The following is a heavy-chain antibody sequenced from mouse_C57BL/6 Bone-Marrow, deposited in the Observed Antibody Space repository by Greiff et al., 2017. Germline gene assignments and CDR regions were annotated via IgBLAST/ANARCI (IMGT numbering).Heavy chain of an antibody. CDR2: INPNNGGT. D-gene: IGHD1-1*01. Sequence: VQLQQSGPELVKPGASVKIPCKASGYTFTDYNMDWVKQSHGKSLEWIGDINPNNGGTIYNQKFKGKATLTVDKSYSTAYMELRSLTSEDTAVYYCARPSGRGPDWYFDVWGTGTTVTVSS. J-gene: IGHJ1*03. CDR3: ARPSGRGPDWYFDV. CDR1: GYTFTDYN. V-gene: IGHV1-18*01.